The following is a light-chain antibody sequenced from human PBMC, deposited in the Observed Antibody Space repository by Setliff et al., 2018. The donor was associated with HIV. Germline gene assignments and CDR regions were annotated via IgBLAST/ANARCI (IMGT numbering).Light chain of an antibody. Sequence: QSALTQPASVSGSPGQSITISCTGTSSDVGAYAYVSWYQQHPGKVPKLMIYDVSNRPSGVSTRFSGSKSGNTASLTISGLQAEDEAHYYCISYRTTSTWVFGGGTKVT. CDR3: ISYRTTSTWV. J-gene: IGLJ3*02. V-gene: IGLV2-14*03. CDR2: DVS. CDR1: SSDVGAYAY.